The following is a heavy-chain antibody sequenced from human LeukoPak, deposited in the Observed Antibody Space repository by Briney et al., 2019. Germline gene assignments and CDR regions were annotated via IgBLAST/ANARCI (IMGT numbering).Heavy chain of an antibody. Sequence: SETLSLTCTVSGYSISSGYCWGWIRQPPGKGLEWIGSIYHSGSTYYNPSLESRVTISVDTSKNQFSLKLSSVTAADTAVYYCASSGLTLPWGQGTLVTVSS. CDR2: IYHSGST. CDR1: GYSISSGYC. V-gene: IGHV4-38-2*02. D-gene: IGHD2-15*01. CDR3: ASSGLTLP. J-gene: IGHJ4*02.